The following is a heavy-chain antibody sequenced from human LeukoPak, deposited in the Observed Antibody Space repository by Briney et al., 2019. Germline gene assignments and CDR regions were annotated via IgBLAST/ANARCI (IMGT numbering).Heavy chain of an antibody. CDR1: GYTFTGYY. J-gene: IGHJ6*02. V-gene: IGHV1-2*02. Sequence: GASVKVSCKASGYTFTGYYMHWVRQAPGQGLEWMGWINPNSGGTNYAQKFQGRVTMTRDTSISTAYMELRSLRSDDTAVYYCASPNLNGYYYYGMDVWGQGTTVTVSS. CDR2: INPNSGGT. D-gene: IGHD3-22*01. CDR3: ASPNLNGYYYYGMDV.